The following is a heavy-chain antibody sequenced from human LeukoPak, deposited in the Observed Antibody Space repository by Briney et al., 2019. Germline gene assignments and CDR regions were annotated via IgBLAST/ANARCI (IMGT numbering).Heavy chain of an antibody. J-gene: IGHJ4*02. CDR2: IYYSGST. CDR3: AREVRFRDYFDY. V-gene: IGHV4-59*12. CDR1: GGSISSYY. Sequence: SETLSLTCTVSGGSISSYYWSWIRQPPGKGLEWIGYIYYSGSTNYNPSLKSRVTVSVDTSKNQFSLKLSSVTAADTAVYYCAREVRFRDYFDYWGQGTLVTVSS. D-gene: IGHD3-10*01.